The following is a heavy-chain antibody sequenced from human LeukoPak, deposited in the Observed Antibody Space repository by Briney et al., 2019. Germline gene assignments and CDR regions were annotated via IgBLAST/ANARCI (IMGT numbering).Heavy chain of an antibody. V-gene: IGHV1-69*05. J-gene: IGHJ4*02. D-gene: IGHD2-21*02. Sequence: SVKLSCKASGYTFTSYGISWVRQAPGQGLEWMGRIIPIFGTANYAQKFQGRVTITTDESTRTAYMELSSLRSEDTAVYYCARDRVKNIVVVTAPDYGGQGTLVTVSS. CDR1: GYTFTSYG. CDR2: IIPIFGTA. CDR3: ARDRVKNIVVVTAPDY.